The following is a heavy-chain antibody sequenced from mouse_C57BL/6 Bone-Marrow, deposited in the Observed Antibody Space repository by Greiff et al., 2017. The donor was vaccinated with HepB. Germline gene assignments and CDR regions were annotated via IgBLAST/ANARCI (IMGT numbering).Heavy chain of an antibody. D-gene: IGHD3-2*02. CDR3: ARHGSSGYVLYFDY. CDR1: GYTFTDYN. CDR2: INPNNGGT. J-gene: IGHJ2*01. V-gene: IGHV1-18*01. Sequence: VQLQQSGPELVKPGASVKIPCKASGYTFTDYNMDWVKQSHGKSLEWIGDINPNNGGTIYNQKFKGKATLTVDKSSSTAYMELRSLTSEDTAVYYCARHGSSGYVLYFDYWGQGTTLTVSS.